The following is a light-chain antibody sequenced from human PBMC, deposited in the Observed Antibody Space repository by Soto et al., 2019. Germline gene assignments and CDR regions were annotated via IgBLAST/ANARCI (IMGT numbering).Light chain of an antibody. V-gene: IGKV3-20*01. J-gene: IGKJ1*01. Sequence: EIVLTQSPGTLSLSPGERATLSCRASQSVNNSFLAWYQQKPGQAPRLLIFGASSRATGIPDKFSGSGSGTDFTLTISSLEPEDFAVYYCQQYGRTPWTFGQGTKVEIK. CDR3: QQYGRTPWT. CDR1: QSVNNSF. CDR2: GAS.